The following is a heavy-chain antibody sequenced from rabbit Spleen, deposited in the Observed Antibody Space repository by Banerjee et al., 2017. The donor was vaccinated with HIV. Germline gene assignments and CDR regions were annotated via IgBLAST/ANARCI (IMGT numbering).Heavy chain of an antibody. CDR1: GFSFSSSDY. CDR2: IAGSSSGFT. CDR3: ARDTGSSFSSYGMDL. D-gene: IGHD8-1*01. V-gene: IGHV1S40*01. Sequence: QSLEESGGGLVQPEGSLALTCKASGFSFSSSDYICWVRPAPGKGLEWISCIAGSSSGFTYSATWAKGRFTISKTSSTTVTLQMTSLTVADTATYFCARDTGSSFSSYGMDLWGPGTLVTVS. J-gene: IGHJ6*01.